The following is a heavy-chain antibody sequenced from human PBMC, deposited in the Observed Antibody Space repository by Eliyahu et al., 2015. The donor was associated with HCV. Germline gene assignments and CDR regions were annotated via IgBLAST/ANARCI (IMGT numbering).Heavy chain of an antibody. CDR1: GFTFSDYS. V-gene: IGHV3-11*01. Sequence: QVQLVESGGGLVKPGGSLRLSCAASGFTFSDYSXRWIRQAPGKXLEWVSYISSSGSTIYYAXSVKGRFTISRDNAKNSLYLQMNSLRAEDTAVYYCARTPAQLDEWYYYGMDVWGQGTTVTVSS. CDR2: ISSSGSTI. D-gene: IGHD6-13*01. CDR3: ARTPAQLDEWYYYGMDV. J-gene: IGHJ6*02.